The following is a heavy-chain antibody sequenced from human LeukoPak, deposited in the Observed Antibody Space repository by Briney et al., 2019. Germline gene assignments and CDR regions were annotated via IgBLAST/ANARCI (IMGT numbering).Heavy chain of an antibody. CDR1: GGSVSSGGYY. J-gene: IGHJ4*02. Sequence: SETLSLTCTVSGGSVSSGGYYWNWIRQSPGKGLEWIGYFYHSGITYYNPSLKSRVTISVDTSKNQFSLKLSSVTAADTAVYYCARGDYYGSGSRYFDYWGQGTLVTVSS. CDR2: FYHSGIT. D-gene: IGHD3-10*01. CDR3: ARGDYYGSGSRYFDY. V-gene: IGHV4-30-2*06.